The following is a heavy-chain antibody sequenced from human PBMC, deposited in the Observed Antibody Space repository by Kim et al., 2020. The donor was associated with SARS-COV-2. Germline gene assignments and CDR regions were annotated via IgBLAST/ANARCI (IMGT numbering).Heavy chain of an antibody. Sequence: GGSLRLSCAASGFTFSSYWMSWVRQAPGKGLEWVANIKQDGSEKYYVDSVKGRFTISRDNAKNSLYLQMNSLRAEDTAVYYCARETGISGQQLVRTFYYYGMDVWGQGTTVTVSS. J-gene: IGHJ6*02. CDR1: GFTFSSYW. CDR2: IKQDGSEK. CDR3: ARETGISGQQLVRTFYYYGMDV. D-gene: IGHD6-13*01. V-gene: IGHV3-7*03.